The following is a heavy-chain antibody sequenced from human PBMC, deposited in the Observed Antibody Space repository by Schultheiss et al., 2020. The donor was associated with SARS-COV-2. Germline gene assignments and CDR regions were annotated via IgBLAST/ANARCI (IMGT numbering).Heavy chain of an antibody. CDR3: ARDSEELRRWLQPQYYFDY. V-gene: IGHV4-61*02. CDR2: IYYSGST. D-gene: IGHD5-24*01. Sequence: SETLSLTCTVSAGSISSGNFYWTWIRQPAGKGLEWIGRIYYSGSTYYNPSLKSRVTISVDTSKNQFSLKLSSVTAADTAVYYCARDSEELRRWLQPQYYFDYWGQGTLVTVSS. CDR1: AGSISSGNFY. J-gene: IGHJ4*02.